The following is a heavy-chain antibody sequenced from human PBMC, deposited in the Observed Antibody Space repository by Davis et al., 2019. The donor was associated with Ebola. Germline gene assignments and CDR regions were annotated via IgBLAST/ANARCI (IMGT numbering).Heavy chain of an antibody. CDR1: GFTFDDYA. Sequence: SLKISCAASGFTFDDYAMHWVRQAPGKGLEWVSGISWNSGSIGYADSVKGRFTISRDNAKNSLYLQMNSLRAEDTAVYYCARRSIATLGRWGQGTLVTVSS. CDR3: ARRSIATLGR. CDR2: ISWNSGSI. V-gene: IGHV3-9*01. J-gene: IGHJ4*02. D-gene: IGHD1-1*01.